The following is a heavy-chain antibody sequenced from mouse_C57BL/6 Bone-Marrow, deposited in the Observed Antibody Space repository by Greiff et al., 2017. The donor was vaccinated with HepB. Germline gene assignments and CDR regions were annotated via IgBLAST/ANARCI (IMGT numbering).Heavy chain of an antibody. D-gene: IGHD2-4*01. CDR2: IHPNSGST. V-gene: IGHV1-64*01. CDR3: ARQGNRLRRAFDY. CDR1: GYTFTSYW. Sequence: QVQLQQPGAELVKPGASVKLSCKASGYTFTSYWMHWVKQRPGQGLEWIGMIHPNSGSTNYNEKFKSKATLTVDKSSSTAYMQLSSLTSEDSAVYYCARQGNRLRRAFDYWGQGTTLTVTS. J-gene: IGHJ2*01.